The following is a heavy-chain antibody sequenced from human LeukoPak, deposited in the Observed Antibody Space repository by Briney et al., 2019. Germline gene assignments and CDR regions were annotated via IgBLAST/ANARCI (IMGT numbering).Heavy chain of an antibody. D-gene: IGHD3-22*01. V-gene: IGHV3-21*01. CDR3: AGEGAYYDSSGYYIDY. J-gene: IGHJ4*02. CDR1: GFTFSSYS. CDR2: ISSSSSYI. Sequence: GGSLRLSCAASGFTFSSYSMNWVRQAPGKGLEWVSSISSSSSYIYYADSVKGRFTISRDNAKNSLYLQMNSLRAEDTAVYYCAGEGAYYDSSGYYIDYWGQGTLVTVSS.